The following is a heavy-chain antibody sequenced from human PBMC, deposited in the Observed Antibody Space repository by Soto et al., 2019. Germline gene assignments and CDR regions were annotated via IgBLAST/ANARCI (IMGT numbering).Heavy chain of an antibody. J-gene: IGHJ6*02. Sequence: GESLKVFCKGSGYSFTNYWIGWVRQIPGKGLEWMGIIYPGDSDTRYSPSFEGQVTISADKSITTAYLQWSSLKASDTAMYYCARPSYSSSRYYGMDVWGQGTTVTVSS. V-gene: IGHV5-51*01. CDR2: IYPGDSDT. D-gene: IGHD6-6*01. CDR1: GYSFTNYW. CDR3: ARPSYSSSRYYGMDV.